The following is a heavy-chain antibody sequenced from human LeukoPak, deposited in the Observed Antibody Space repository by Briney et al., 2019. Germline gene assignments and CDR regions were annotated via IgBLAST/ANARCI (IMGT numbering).Heavy chain of an antibody. J-gene: IGHJ4*02. CDR3: ARDREGRYSYGNFFDY. CDR1: GGSISSYY. CDR2: IYTSGST. Sequence: SETLFLTCTVSGGSISSYYWSWIRQPAGKGLEWIGRIYTSGSTNYNPSLKSRVTMSVDTSKNQFSLKLSSVTAADTAVYYRARDREGRYSYGNFFDYWGQGTLVTVSS. D-gene: IGHD5-18*01. V-gene: IGHV4-4*07.